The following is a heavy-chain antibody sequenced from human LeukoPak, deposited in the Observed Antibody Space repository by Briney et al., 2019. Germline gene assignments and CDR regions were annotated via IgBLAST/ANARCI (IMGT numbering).Heavy chain of an antibody. CDR3: ARWGGGFDY. J-gene: IGHJ4*02. D-gene: IGHD3-16*01. V-gene: IGHV3-7*04. CDR2: IKQDGSEK. CDR1: GFTFSSYS. Sequence: GGSLRLSCAASGFTFSSYSMNWVRQAPGKRLEWVANIKQDGSEKYYVDSVKGRFTISRDNAKNSLYLHVDSLRVEDTAVYYCARWGGGFDYWGQGTLVTVSS.